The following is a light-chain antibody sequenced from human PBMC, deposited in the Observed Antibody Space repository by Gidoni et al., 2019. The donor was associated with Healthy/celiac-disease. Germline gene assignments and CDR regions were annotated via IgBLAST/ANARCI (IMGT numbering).Light chain of an antibody. Sequence: DIQMTQSPSSLSASVGDRVTITCRASQSISSYLNWYQQKPGKAPKLLIYAASSLQSGVPSRFSGSGSWTDFTLTIRSLQPEDFATYYCQQSYSTPFPFXPXTKVDIK. V-gene: IGKV1-39*01. J-gene: IGKJ3*01. CDR2: AAS. CDR3: QQSYSTPFP. CDR1: QSISSY.